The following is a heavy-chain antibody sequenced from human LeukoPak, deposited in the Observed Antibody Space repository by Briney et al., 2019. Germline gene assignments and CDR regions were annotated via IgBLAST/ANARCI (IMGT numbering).Heavy chain of an antibody. V-gene: IGHV4-59*08. CDR3: ARLNTSVRASDF. CDR1: GGSISSYY. Sequence: SETLSLTCTVSGGSISSYYWSWIRQPPGKGLEWIGYIYYSGTTNYNPSLKSRVTMSVDTSKNQFSLKLTSVTAADTAVYSSARLNTSVRASDFWGQGTLVTVSS. J-gene: IGHJ4*02. D-gene: IGHD2-2*02. CDR2: IYYSGTT.